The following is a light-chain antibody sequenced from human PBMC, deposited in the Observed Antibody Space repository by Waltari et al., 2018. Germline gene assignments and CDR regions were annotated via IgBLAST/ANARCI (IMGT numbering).Light chain of an antibody. J-gene: IGKJ3*01. Sequence: CKSSQSVLHSSNNKNYLAWYQQKPGQPPKLLIYWASTRESGVPDRFSGSGSGTDFTLTISSLQAEDVAVYYCQQYYGRVFTFGPGTKLDIK. CDR3: QQYYGRVFT. CDR2: WAS. V-gene: IGKV4-1*01. CDR1: QSVLHSSNNKNY.